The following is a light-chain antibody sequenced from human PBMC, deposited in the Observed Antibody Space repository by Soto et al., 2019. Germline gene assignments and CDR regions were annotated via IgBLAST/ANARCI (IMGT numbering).Light chain of an antibody. CDR3: QQYYSTPYT. J-gene: IGKJ2*01. Sequence: DIVMTQSPDSLTVSLGERATINCKSSQNLLYSSNNKNYLAWYQHKPGQPPKLLIYWASTRESGVPDRFSGSGSGTDFTLTISSLQAEDVAVYYCQQYYSTPYTFGQGTKLEIK. CDR2: WAS. V-gene: IGKV4-1*01. CDR1: QNLLYSSNNKNY.